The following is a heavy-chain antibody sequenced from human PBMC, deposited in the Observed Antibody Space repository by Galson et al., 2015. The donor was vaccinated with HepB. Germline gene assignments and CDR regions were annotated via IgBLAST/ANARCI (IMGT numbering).Heavy chain of an antibody. Sequence: SLRLSCAASGFTFSRYTMHWVRQAPGKGLEWVALIPYDLSNTFYADSVKGRFTISRDNSKDILYLQMNHLRSEDTAVYYCASDPYKWNDFDNWGQGTLVS. V-gene: IGHV3-30*04. CDR2: IPYDLSNT. J-gene: IGHJ4*02. CDR3: ASDPYKWNDFDN. CDR1: GFTFSRYT. D-gene: IGHD1-20*01.